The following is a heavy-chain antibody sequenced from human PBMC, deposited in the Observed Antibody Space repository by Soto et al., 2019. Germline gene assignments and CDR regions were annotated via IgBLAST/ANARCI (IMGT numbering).Heavy chain of an antibody. V-gene: IGHV1-3*01. J-gene: IGHJ5*02. CDR1: GYTLTSYA. CDR3: ARELEPLIESLFDP. D-gene: IGHD1-1*01. CDR2: INAGNGNT. Sequence: GASVKVSCKASGYTLTSYAMHWVRQAPGQRLEWMGWINAGNGNTKYALKLQGRVTMTTDTSTSTAYMELRSLRSDDTAVYYCARELEPLIESLFDPWGQGTLVTVSS.